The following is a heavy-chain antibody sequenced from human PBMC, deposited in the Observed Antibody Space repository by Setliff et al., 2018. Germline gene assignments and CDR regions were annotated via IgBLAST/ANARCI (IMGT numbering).Heavy chain of an antibody. Sequence: ETLSLTCSVSGVSINTYYWSWIRQPAGKGLEWIGRIYSGGSANYNPSLKSRVTMSIDTSKNQFSLKLNSVTAADMAVYYCAREQWLDPPGYYYMDVWAKGTTVTV. D-gene: IGHD6-19*01. CDR1: GVSINTYY. CDR2: IYSGGSA. V-gene: IGHV4-4*07. CDR3: AREQWLDPPGYYYMDV. J-gene: IGHJ6*03.